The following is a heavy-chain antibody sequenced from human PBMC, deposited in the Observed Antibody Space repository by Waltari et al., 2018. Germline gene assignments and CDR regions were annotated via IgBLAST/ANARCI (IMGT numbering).Heavy chain of an antibody. CDR3: ARWDSPGRFFGA. D-gene: IGHD1-26*01. Sequence: QVQLQESGPGLVKPSETLSLNCSVSGGPIYNYFWNWIRQPPGKGLQWIGYVRHTGITKSNPSLKSRVTMAVDTSKSQISLRLTSVSATDTAVYFCARWDSPGRFFGAWGQGTPVTVSS. CDR2: VRHTGIT. V-gene: IGHV4-59*08. J-gene: IGHJ5*02. CDR1: GGPIYNYF.